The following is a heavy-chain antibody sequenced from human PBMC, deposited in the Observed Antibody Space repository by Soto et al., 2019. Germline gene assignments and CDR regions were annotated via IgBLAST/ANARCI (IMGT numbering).Heavy chain of an antibody. V-gene: IGHV3-15*07. D-gene: IGHD4-17*01. CDR2: IKSKTDDGTT. J-gene: IGHJ5*02. CDR3: TTDRYDDYVP. Sequence: EVQLVESGGGLVKPGGSLRLSCTASGFSFSKAWMNWVRQAPGKGLEWVGRIKSKTDDGTTDYAAPVKGRFTVSRDDSKNTVFLQMSSLKIEDTAVYYCTTDRYDDYVPGGQGTLVTVSS. CDR1: GFSFSKAW.